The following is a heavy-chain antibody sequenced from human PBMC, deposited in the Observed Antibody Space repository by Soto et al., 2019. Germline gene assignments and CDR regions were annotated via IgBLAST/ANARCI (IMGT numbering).Heavy chain of an antibody. D-gene: IGHD4-17*01. J-gene: IGHJ2*01. Sequence: GASLKISCKGSGYSFTSYWISWVRQMPGKGLEWMWRIDPSDSYTNYSPSFQGHVTISADKSISTAYLQWSSLKASDTAMYYCATTYDYGDWDGNGLWGRGTLVTVSS. V-gene: IGHV5-10-1*01. CDR3: ATTYDYGDWDGNGL. CDR2: IDPSDSYT. CDR1: GYSFTSYW.